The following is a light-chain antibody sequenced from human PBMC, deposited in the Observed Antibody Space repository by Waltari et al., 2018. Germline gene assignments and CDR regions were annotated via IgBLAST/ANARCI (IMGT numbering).Light chain of an antibody. J-gene: IGKJ2*01. Sequence: SGRASQSVSSNLAWYQQKPGQAPRLLIYGASTRATGIPARFSGSGSGTEFTLTISSLQSEDFAVYYCQQYNNWPYTFGQGTKLEIK. CDR2: GAS. CDR1: QSVSSN. CDR3: QQYNNWPYT. V-gene: IGKV3-15*01.